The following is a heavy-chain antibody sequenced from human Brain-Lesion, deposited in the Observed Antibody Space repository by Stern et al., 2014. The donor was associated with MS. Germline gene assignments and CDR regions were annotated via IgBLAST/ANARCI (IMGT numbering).Heavy chain of an antibody. Sequence: EVQLLESGGGLVQPGGSLTISCTAAGFTFGNYWMTGVRQAPGEGLEGVANIKEDGTEKNYVDSVKGRFTISRDNARNSLYLQMNSLRVEDTALYYCARVYNTIYGIVTQRGSGMDVWGQGTTVIVSS. J-gene: IGHJ6*02. V-gene: IGHV3-7*01. D-gene: IGHD3-3*01. CDR1: GFTFGNYW. CDR2: IKEDGTEK. CDR3: ARVYNTIYGIVTQRGSGMDV.